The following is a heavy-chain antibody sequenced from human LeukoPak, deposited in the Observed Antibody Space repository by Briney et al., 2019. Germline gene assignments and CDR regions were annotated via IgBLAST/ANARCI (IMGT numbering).Heavy chain of an antibody. CDR3: ARDLRGGSGSPTMYWYFDL. CDR1: GYTFTSYY. CDR2: INPSGGST. J-gene: IGHJ2*01. V-gene: IGHV1-46*01. Sequence: ASVKVSCKASGYTFTSYYMHWVRQAPGQGLEWMGIINPSGGSTSYAQKFQGRVTMTRDTSTSTVYMELSSLRSEDTAVYYCARDLRGGSGSPTMYWYFDLWGRGTLVTVSS. D-gene: IGHD3-10*01.